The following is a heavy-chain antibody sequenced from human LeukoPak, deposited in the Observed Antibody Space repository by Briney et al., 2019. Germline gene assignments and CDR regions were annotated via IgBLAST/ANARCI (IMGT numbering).Heavy chain of an antibody. J-gene: IGHJ6*03. D-gene: IGHD6-19*01. CDR2: IYYSGST. Sequence: SETLSLTCTVSGGSISSSSYYWGWIRQPPGKGLEWIGSIYYSGSTYYNPSLKSRVTISVDTSNYHFSLNLSSVTAADTAVYYCARSSSGWYGYYYYYYMDVWGKGTTVTISS. CDR1: GGSISSSSYY. CDR3: ARSSSGWYGYYYYYYMDV. V-gene: IGHV4-39*02.